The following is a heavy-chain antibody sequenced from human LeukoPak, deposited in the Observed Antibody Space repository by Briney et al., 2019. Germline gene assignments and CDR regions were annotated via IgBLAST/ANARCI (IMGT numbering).Heavy chain of an antibody. D-gene: IGHD6-13*01. V-gene: IGHV3-15*01. J-gene: IGHJ4*02. CDR2: IKSKTDGGTT. Sequence: SGGSLRLSCAASGFTFSNAWMSCVRQAPGKGLEWVGRIKSKTDGGTTDYAAPVKGRFTISRDDSKNTLYLQMNSLKTEDTAVYCCTTDFRRSSSSWSYWGQGTLVTVSS. CDR3: TTDFRRSSSSWSY. CDR1: GFTFSNAW.